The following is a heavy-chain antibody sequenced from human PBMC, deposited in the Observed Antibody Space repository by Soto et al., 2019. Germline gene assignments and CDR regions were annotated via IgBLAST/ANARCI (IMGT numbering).Heavy chain of an antibody. CDR2: INPNSGGT. CDR1: GYTFTGYY. CDR3: ASWGYYGSGFDAFDI. J-gene: IGHJ3*02. D-gene: IGHD3-10*01. V-gene: IGHV1-2*04. Sequence: QVQLVQSGAEVKKPGASVKVSCKASGYTFTGYYMHWVRQAPGQGLEWMGWINPNSGGTNYAQKFQGWVTMTRDTAISTAYMELSRLRSDETAVYYCASWGYYGSGFDAFDIWGQGTMVTVSS.